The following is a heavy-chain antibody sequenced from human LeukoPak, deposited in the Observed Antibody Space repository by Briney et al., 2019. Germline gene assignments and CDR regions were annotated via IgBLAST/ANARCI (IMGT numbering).Heavy chain of an antibody. CDR1: GGSISSYY. CDR3: ASRGGWYEYFQH. J-gene: IGHJ1*01. V-gene: IGHV4-59*08. D-gene: IGHD6-19*01. CDR2: FYYSGST. Sequence: PSETLSLTCTVSGGSISSYYWSWIRQPPGKGLEWIGYFYYSGSTNYNPSLKSRVTISVDTSKNQSSLKLSSVTAADTAVYYCASRGGWYEYFQHWGQGTLVTVSS.